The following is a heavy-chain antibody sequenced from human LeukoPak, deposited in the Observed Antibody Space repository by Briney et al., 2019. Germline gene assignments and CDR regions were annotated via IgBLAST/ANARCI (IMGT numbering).Heavy chain of an antibody. V-gene: IGHV4-59*10. CDR2: IYTTGST. J-gene: IGHJ4*02. Sequence: PSETLSLTCAVYGGSFSGYYWTWIRQPAGKGLEWIGRIYTTGSTNYNPSLKSRVTMSVDTSKNQFSLKLNSMTAADTAMYYCARQYYDFWSGLGGIQDYYFDYWGQGTLVTVSS. D-gene: IGHD3-3*01. CDR3: ARQYYDFWSGLGGIQDYYFDY. CDR1: GGSFSGYY.